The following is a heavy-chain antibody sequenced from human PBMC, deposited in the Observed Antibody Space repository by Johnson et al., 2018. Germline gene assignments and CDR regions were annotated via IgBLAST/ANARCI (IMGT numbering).Heavy chain of an antibody. Sequence: QLVQSGPEVKKPGTSVKVSCKASGFAFSSSAVQWVRQARGQRLEWIGWIVVGSGNTIYAQKFQESVTITRDMSTGTVYMGLSSLRSEDTAVYYCAADPADYDIVIASAYNYYYYGVDVGGKGTTVTVSS. CDR2: IVVGSGNT. CDR3: AADPADYDIVIASAYNYYYYGVDV. J-gene: IGHJ6*04. D-gene: IGHD3-9*01. V-gene: IGHV1-58*01. CDR1: GFAFSSSA.